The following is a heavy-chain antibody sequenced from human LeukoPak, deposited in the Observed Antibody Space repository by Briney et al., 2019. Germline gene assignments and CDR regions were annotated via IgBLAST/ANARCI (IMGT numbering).Heavy chain of an antibody. CDR1: GYTFTSYG. J-gene: IGHJ4*02. D-gene: IGHD3-22*01. Sequence: GASVKVSCKASGYTFTSYGISWVRQAPGQGLEWMGGIIPIFGTANYAQKFRGRVTITADKSTRTAYMELSSLRSEDTAVYYCARGSPPRRNYDSRGYYSYYFDYWGQGTLVTVSS. CDR2: IIPIFGTA. CDR3: ARGSPPRRNYDSRGYYSYYFDY. V-gene: IGHV1-69*06.